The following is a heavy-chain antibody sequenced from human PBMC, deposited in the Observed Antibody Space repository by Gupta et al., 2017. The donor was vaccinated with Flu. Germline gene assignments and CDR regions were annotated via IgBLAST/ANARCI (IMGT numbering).Heavy chain of an antibody. D-gene: IGHD2-15*01. J-gene: IGHJ4*02. V-gene: IGHV3-21*06. CDR1: GFTFGDYD. CDR2: ISGRGRDT. Sequence: EVNLVESGGGLVKPGGSLRLSCAGSGFTFGDYDMAWVRQAPGKGLEWVSSISGRGRDTYYSDSVKGRFTISRDNANNSLYLHLNSLRAEDTAVYFCATEGRGYFYYWGQGALVTVSS. CDR3: ATEGRGYFYY.